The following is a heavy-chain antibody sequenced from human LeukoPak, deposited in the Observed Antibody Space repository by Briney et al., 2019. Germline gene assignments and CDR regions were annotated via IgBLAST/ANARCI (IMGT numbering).Heavy chain of an antibody. CDR3: ARDRIPYCSGGSCSYLDY. Sequence: GGSLRLSCAASGFTFSSYAMTWVRQAPGKGLEWVSAISASGGSTYYADSVKGRFTISRDNSKNTLYLQMNSLRAEDTAVYYCARDRIPYCSGGSCSYLDYWGQGTLVTVSS. V-gene: IGHV3-23*01. J-gene: IGHJ4*02. CDR2: ISASGGST. D-gene: IGHD2-15*01. CDR1: GFTFSSYA.